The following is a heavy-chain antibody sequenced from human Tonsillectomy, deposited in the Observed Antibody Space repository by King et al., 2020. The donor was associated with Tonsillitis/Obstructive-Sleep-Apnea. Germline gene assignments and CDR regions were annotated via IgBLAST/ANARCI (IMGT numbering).Heavy chain of an antibody. CDR1: GGSISTYY. CDR2: IYTSGST. V-gene: IGHV4-4*07. Sequence: MQLQESGPGLVKPSETLSLTCTVSGGSISTYYWSWIRQPAGKGLEWIGRIYTSGSTNYNPSLKSRVTMSVDTTKNQFSLKVNSVTAADTAVYYCARGEWFGDLLYYFDYWGQGTLVTVSS. D-gene: IGHD3-10*01. J-gene: IGHJ4*02. CDR3: ARGEWFGDLLYYFDY.